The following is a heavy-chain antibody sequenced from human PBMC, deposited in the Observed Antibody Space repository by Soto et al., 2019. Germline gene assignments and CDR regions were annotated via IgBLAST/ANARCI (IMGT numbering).Heavy chain of an antibody. CDR1: GYTFTSYD. V-gene: IGHV1-8*01. CDR2: MNPNSGNT. J-gene: IGHJ6*02. Sequence: GASVKVSCKASGYTFTSYDINWVRQATGQGLEWMGWMNPNSGNTGYAQKFQGRVTMTRNTSISTAYMELSSLRSEDTAVYYCASGEVSSGMQYYYGMDAWGQGTTVTVSS. CDR3: ASGEVSSGMQYYYGMDA. D-gene: IGHD2-8*01.